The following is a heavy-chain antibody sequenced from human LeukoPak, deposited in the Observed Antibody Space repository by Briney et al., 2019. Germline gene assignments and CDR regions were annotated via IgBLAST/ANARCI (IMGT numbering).Heavy chain of an antibody. J-gene: IGHJ4*02. D-gene: IGHD4-17*01. CDR1: GGSISSYY. CDR3: ASSGAYDYADYIYYSDY. Sequence: SETLSLTCTVAGGSISSYYGSWIRQPPGKGLEWIGYIYYSGSTNYNPSLKSRVTISVDTSKNQFSLKLSSVTAPPTAVYYCASSGAYDYADYIYYSDYWGQGPLVTVSS. V-gene: IGHV4-59*01. CDR2: IYYSGST.